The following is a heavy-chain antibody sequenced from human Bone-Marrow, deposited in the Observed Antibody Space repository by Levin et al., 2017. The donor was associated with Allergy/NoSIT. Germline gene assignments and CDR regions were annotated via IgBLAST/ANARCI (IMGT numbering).Heavy chain of an antibody. Sequence: GGSLRLSCAASGFTFSTYWMSWVRQAPGKGLEWVSNIKEDGSDRFYVDSVKGRFTISRDNAKNSVYLQMNSLRAEDTAIYYCAREAFSYGCESWGQGTLVTVSS. CDR2: IKEDGSDR. CDR3: AREAFSYGCES. D-gene: IGHD5-18*01. CDR1: GFTFSTYW. V-gene: IGHV3-7*01. J-gene: IGHJ5*02.